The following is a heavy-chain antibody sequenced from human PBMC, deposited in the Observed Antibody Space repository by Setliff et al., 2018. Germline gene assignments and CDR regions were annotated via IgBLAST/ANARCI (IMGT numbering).Heavy chain of an antibody. CDR3: ARHRTIIAVAGPLDY. V-gene: IGHV3-7*01. CDR2: IQQGGGEK. J-gene: IGHJ4*02. CDR1: GFTFSNYW. Sequence: GGSLRLSCAASGFTFSNYWMSWVRQAPGKGLEWVANIQQGGGEKYYLDSVNGRFTISRDNAKDSLYLQMNSLRAEDTAIYYCARHRTIIAVAGPLDYWGQGTLVTVSS. D-gene: IGHD6-19*01.